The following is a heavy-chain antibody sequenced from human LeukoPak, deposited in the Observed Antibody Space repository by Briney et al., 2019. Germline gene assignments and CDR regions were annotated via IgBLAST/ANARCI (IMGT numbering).Heavy chain of an antibody. CDR2: IKQDGSEK. CDR3: AKDRTPDGFYSIDF. Sequence: PGGSLRLSCAASGFTFSSYWMSWVRQAPGKGLEWVANIKQDGSEKYYVDSVKGRFTISRDNSKNTLYLQMNNLRADDTAVYYCAKDRTPDGFYSIDFWGQGSLVTVSS. CDR1: GFTFSSYW. J-gene: IGHJ4*02. D-gene: IGHD5-24*01. V-gene: IGHV3-7*03.